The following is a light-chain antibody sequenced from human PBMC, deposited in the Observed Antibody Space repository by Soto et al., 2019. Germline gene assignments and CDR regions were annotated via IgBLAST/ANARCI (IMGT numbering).Light chain of an antibody. J-gene: IGLJ3*02. Sequence: QSVLTQPPSVSAAPGQRVTISCSGRSSNIGINFVSWYQKLPGTAHKLLIYENDRRPSGIPDRFSGSKSGTSGTLAITGLQTGDEADYYCATWDATLSAAVFGGGTKLTVL. CDR3: ATWDATLSAAV. CDR2: END. CDR1: SSNIGINF. V-gene: IGLV1-51*01.